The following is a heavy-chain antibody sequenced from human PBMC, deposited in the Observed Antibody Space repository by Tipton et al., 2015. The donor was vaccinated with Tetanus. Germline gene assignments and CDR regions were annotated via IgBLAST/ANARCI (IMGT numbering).Heavy chain of an antibody. V-gene: IGHV4-31*03. CDR1: GDSISSGPYS. J-gene: IGHJ4*02. CDR3: ARASRRNFYFDY. CDR2: IYYSGTS. Sequence: RSLRLSCTVSGDSISSGPYSWSWLRQHPGKGLELIGYIYYSGTSYISPSLTRRVSIAVDTPRNQFSLNMTSVTVADSAVYFCARASRRNFYFDYWGPGAQVTVSS.